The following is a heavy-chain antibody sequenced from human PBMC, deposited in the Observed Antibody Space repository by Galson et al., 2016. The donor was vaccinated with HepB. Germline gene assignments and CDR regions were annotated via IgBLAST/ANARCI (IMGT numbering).Heavy chain of an antibody. D-gene: IGHD3-10*01. CDR3: ARRGILYGSGRDAVGMDV. V-gene: IGHV3-20*01. CDR2: INWNGGST. J-gene: IGHJ6*02. Sequence: SLRLSCAASGFTFDDYGMSWVRQAPGKGLEWVSGINWNGGSTGYAESVKGRFTISRDNAKNSLYLQMNSLRAEDTALYHCARRGILYGSGRDAVGMDVWGQGTTVTVSS. CDR1: GFTFDDYG.